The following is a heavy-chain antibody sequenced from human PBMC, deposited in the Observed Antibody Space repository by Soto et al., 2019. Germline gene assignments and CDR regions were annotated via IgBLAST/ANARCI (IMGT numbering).Heavy chain of an antibody. CDR2: VYSDGST. Sequence: EVQLVESGGGLVQPGGSLRLSCAASGFTVSSNYMSWVRQAPGKGLEWVSIVYSDGSTYYADSVKGRFTISRDNSKNTLDLQMNSLRVEDTAMYYCARDPDYYYDHWGQGTLVTVSS. J-gene: IGHJ4*02. CDR1: GFTVSSNY. V-gene: IGHV3-66*01. CDR3: ARDPDYYYDH. D-gene: IGHD3-22*01.